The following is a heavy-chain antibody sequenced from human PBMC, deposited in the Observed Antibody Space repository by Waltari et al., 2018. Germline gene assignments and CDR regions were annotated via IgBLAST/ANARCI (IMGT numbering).Heavy chain of an antibody. CDR2: ISSSGSTI. CDR3: SRDWGRYYYDSSGPISAFDI. D-gene: IGHD3-22*01. V-gene: IGHV3-48*03. J-gene: IGHJ3*02. CDR1: GFTFSSYE. Sequence: EVQLVESGGGLVQPGGSLRLSCAASGFTFSSYEMNWVRQAPGEGRESVSSISSSGSTIYYADPVKGRFTSSRDNAKNSLYLQINSLRAEDTAVYYCSRDWGRYYYDSSGPISAFDIWGQGTMVTVSS.